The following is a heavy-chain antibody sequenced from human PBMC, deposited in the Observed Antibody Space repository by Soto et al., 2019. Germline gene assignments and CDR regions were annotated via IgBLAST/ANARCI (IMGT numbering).Heavy chain of an antibody. D-gene: IGHD6-19*01. V-gene: IGHV3-30*03. J-gene: IGHJ6*02. CDR3: APFVIQRWLGRWFSLGDYGMDV. CDR2: ISYDGSNK. Sequence: GGSLRLSCAASGFTFSSYGMHWVRQAPGKGLEWVAVISYDGSNKYYADSVKGRFTISRDNSKNTLYLQMNSLRAEDTAVYYCAPFVIQRWLGRWFSLGDYGMDVWGQGTTVTVSS. CDR1: GFTFSSYG.